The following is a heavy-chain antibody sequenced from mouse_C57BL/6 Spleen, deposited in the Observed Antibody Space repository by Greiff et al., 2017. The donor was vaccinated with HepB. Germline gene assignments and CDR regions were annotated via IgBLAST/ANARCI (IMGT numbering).Heavy chain of an antibody. CDR1: GYTFTDYN. CDR2: INTNNGGT. CDR3: ARSYDYDGTLDY. J-gene: IGHJ2*01. D-gene: IGHD2-4*01. Sequence: EVQLQQSGPELVKPGASVKIPCKASGYTFTDYNMDWVKQSHGKSLEWIGDINTNNGGTIYNQKFKGKVTLTVDKSSSTAYMELRSLTSEDTAVYYCARSYDYDGTLDYWGQGTTLTVAS. V-gene: IGHV1-18*01.